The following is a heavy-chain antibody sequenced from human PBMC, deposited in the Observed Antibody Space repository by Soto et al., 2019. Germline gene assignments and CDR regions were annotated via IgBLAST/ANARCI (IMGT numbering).Heavy chain of an antibody. D-gene: IGHD2-21*01. CDR3: ARDFPSRRDLDY. Sequence: GGSLRLSCAASGFTFSSYSMNWVRQAPGKGLEWVSSISSSSYTYYADSLKGRFTISRDNAKNSLYLQMNSLRAEATAVYYCARDFPSRRDLDYWGQGTLVTVSS. V-gene: IGHV3-21*01. J-gene: IGHJ4*02. CDR1: GFTFSSYS. CDR2: ISSSSYT.